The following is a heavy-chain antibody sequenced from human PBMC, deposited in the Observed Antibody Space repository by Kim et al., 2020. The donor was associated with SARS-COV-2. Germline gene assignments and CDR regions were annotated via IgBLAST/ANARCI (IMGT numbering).Heavy chain of an antibody. CDR3: ARDPTGWYSSWFDP. Sequence: GGSLRLSCRASGFTLNTYAMNWVRQAPGRGQEWVSGISGSGSSTDYTDSVKGRFTISRDDSKNTLYLQMNSLRVEDTALYYCARDPTGWYSSWFDPWGQG. CDR2: ISGSGSST. D-gene: IGHD6-19*01. J-gene: IGHJ5*02. CDR1: GFTLNTYA. V-gene: IGHV3-23*01.